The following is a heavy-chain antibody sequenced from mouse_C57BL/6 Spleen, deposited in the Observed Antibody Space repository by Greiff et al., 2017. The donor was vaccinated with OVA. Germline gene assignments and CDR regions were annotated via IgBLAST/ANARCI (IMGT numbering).Heavy chain of an antibody. CDR3: ARHGGGNYAWFAY. J-gene: IGHJ3*01. V-gene: IGHV1-54*01. CDR1: GYAFTNYL. D-gene: IGHD2-1*01. CDR2: INPGSGGT. Sequence: VQLQQSGAELVRPGTSVKVSCKASGYAFTNYLIEWVKQRPGQGLEWIGVINPGSGGTNYNEKFKGKATLTADKSSSTAYMQLSSLTSEDSAVYFGARHGGGNYAWFAYWGQGTLVTVSA.